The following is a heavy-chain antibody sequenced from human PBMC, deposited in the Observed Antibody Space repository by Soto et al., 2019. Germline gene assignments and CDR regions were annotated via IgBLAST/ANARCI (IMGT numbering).Heavy chain of an antibody. D-gene: IGHD6-19*01. Sequence: ASVKVSCKASGYTFTSYYMHWVRQAPGQGLEWMGIINPSGGSTSYAQKFQGRVTMTRDTSTSTVYMELSSLRSEDTAVYYCARDQVAVAGISYNWFDPWGQGNLVTVSS. CDR2: INPSGGST. V-gene: IGHV1-46*01. J-gene: IGHJ5*02. CDR3: ARDQVAVAGISYNWFDP. CDR1: GYTFTSYY.